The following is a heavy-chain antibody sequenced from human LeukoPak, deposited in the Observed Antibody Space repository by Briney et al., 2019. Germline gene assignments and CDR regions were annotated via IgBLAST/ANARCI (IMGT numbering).Heavy chain of an antibody. D-gene: IGHD3-3*01. J-gene: IGHJ4*02. Sequence: GGSLRLSCAASGFTFSSYAMSWVRQAPGKGLEWVSAISGSGGSTYYADSVKGRFTISRDNSKNTLYLQMNSLRAEDTAVYYCAKDGYYDFWSGYYKDPYYFDYWGQGTLVTVS. V-gene: IGHV3-23*01. CDR2: ISGSGGST. CDR1: GFTFSSYA. CDR3: AKDGYYDFWSGYYKDPYYFDY.